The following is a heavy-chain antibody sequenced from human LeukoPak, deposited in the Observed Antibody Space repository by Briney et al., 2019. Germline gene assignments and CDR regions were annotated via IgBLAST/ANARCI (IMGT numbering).Heavy chain of an antibody. CDR1: GGSFSGYY. J-gene: IGHJ4*02. Sequence: SETLSLTCAVYGGSFSGYYWSWIRQPPGRGLEWIGEINHSGSTNYNPSLKSRVTISVDTSKNQFSLKLSSVTAADTAVYYCARGVPYGDRLPSIPQYYFDYWGQGTLVTVSS. V-gene: IGHV4-34*01. CDR3: ARGVPYGDRLPSIPQYYFDY. CDR2: INHSGST. D-gene: IGHD4-17*01.